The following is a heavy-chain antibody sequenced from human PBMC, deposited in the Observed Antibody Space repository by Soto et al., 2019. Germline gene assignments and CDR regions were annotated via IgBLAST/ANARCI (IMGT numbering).Heavy chain of an antibody. CDR1: GGSVRNSSYQ. CDR2: RYYSGTT. CDR3: VLSRGLAATHRLDP. J-gene: IGHJ5*02. D-gene: IGHD2-15*01. Sequence: QLHLQESGPQLVKSSETLSLTCSVSGGSVRNSSYQWGWIRQSPGEGMEWIATRYYSGTTYYNPPLRSRFTISVDTSKNQFSLRLTSVTAADTALYYCVLSRGLAATHRLDPWGQGILVTVSS. V-gene: IGHV4-39*01.